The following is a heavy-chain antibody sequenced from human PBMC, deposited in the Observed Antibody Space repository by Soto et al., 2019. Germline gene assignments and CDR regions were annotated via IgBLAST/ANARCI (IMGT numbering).Heavy chain of an antibody. CDR1: GYTFSYYA. CDR3: ARGALDFDY. J-gene: IGHJ4*02. Sequence: ASVKVSCKASGYTFSYYAMSWVRQAPGQGLEWIGWISGYNGNTKNAQKLQGRATLTTDTSTSTAYMELRSLRSDDTAVYYCARGALDFDYWGQGTLVTVSS. V-gene: IGHV1-18*01. D-gene: IGHD3-16*01. CDR2: ISGYNGNT.